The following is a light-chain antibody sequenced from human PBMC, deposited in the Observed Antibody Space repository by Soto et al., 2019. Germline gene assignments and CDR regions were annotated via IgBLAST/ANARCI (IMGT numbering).Light chain of an antibody. CDR1: SSDVGGYNY. J-gene: IGLJ3*02. V-gene: IGLV2-14*01. CDR2: EVS. Sequence: QSALTQPASVSGSPGQSITISCTGTSSDVGGYNYVSWYQQHPGKAPKLMIYEVSNRPSGVSNRFSGSKSGNTASLTISGLQAEDEADYYCSSYTSGSTWVFGGGTKLIVL. CDR3: SSYTSGSTWV.